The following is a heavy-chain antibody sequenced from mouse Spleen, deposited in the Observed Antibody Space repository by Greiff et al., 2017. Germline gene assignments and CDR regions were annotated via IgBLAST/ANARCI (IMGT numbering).Heavy chain of an antibody. CDR1: GYTFTDYE. CDR3: TRDDGYYADYYAMDY. CDR2: IDPETGGT. Sequence: VKLQESGAELVRPGASVTLSCKASGYTFTDYEMHWVKQTPVHGLEWIGAIDPETGGTAYNQKFKGKAILTADKSSSTAYMELRSLTSEDSAVYYCTRDDGYYADYYAMDYWGQGTSVTVSS. D-gene: IGHD2-3*01. V-gene: IGHV1-15*01. J-gene: IGHJ4*01.